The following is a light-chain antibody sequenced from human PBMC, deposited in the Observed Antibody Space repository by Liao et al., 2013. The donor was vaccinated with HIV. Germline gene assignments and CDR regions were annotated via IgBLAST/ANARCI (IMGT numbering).Light chain of an antibody. V-gene: IGLV3-21*01. CDR1: NIGSKS. CDR2: DDS. CDR3: QVWDSSSDHYV. J-gene: IGLJ1*01. Sequence: SYELTQPPSVSVAPGKTARITCGGKNIGSKSVHWYQQKPGQAPVVVIYDDSDRPSGISERFSGSNAGNTATLTISRVEAGDEADYFCQVWDSSSDHYVFGRGTKVTVL.